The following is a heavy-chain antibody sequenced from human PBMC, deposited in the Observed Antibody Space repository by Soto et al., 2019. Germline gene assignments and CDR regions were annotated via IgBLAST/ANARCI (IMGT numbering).Heavy chain of an antibody. CDR1: GYTFTSYG. J-gene: IGHJ4*02. Sequence: QVQLVQSGAEVKKPGASEKVSCKASGYTFTSYGISWVRQAPGQGLEWMGWISAYNGNTNYAQKLQGRVTMTTDTSTSTAYMELRSLRSDDTAVYYCARDSSPYGDYVGFDYWGQGTLVTVSS. V-gene: IGHV1-18*01. CDR2: ISAYNGNT. D-gene: IGHD4-17*01. CDR3: ARDSSPYGDYVGFDY.